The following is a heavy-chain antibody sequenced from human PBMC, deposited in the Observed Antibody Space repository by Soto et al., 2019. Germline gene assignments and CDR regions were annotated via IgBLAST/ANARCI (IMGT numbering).Heavy chain of an antibody. CDR3: ARDTFIAAAGSG. V-gene: IGHV1-2*02. CDR1: GYTFTGYY. Sequence: ASVKVSCKASGYTFTGYYMHWVRQAPGQGLEWMGWINPNSGGTNYAQKFQGRVTMTRDTSIRTAYMELSRLRSDDTAVYYCARDTFIAAAGSGWGQGTLVTVSS. D-gene: IGHD6-13*01. J-gene: IGHJ4*02. CDR2: INPNSGGT.